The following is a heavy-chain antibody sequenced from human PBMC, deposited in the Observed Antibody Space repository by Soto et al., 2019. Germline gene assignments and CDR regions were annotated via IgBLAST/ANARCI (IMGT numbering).Heavy chain of an antibody. Sequence: SVKVSCTASGGTFSSYAISWVRQAPGQGLEWMGGIIPIFGTANYAQKFQGRVTITADESTSTAYMELRSLRSDDTAVYYCARGLPPHYFDYGAKETLFTV. V-gene: IGHV1-69*13. CDR1: GGTFSSYA. J-gene: IGHJ4*01. CDR3: ARGLPPHYFD. CDR2: IIPIFGTA.